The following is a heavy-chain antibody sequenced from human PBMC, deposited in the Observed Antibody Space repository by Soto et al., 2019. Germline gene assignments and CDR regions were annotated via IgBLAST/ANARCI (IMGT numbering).Heavy chain of an antibody. V-gene: IGHV3-7*01. Sequence: EVQLVESGGGLVQPGGSLRLSCTASGFTFSTYWMMWVRQAPGKGLEWVANINEHGSEKYHVDSVKGRFTISRDNAKNSLYLQMNGLRAEDTAVYYCVRENNVGPEYWGQGSLVTVSS. D-gene: IGHD1-20*01. J-gene: IGHJ4*02. CDR2: INEHGSEK. CDR3: VRENNVGPEY. CDR1: GFTFSTYW.